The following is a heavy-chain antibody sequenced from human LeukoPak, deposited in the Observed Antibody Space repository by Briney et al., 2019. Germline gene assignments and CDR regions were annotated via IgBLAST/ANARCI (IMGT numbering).Heavy chain of an antibody. J-gene: IGHJ4*02. CDR2: FSAYNGNT. V-gene: IGHV1-18*01. CDR3: AYESSAYYVY. CDR1: GYTFTRNG. D-gene: IGHD3-22*01. Sequence: ASVKISGKASGYTFTRNGISWVRQAPGEGLEWMGWFSAYNGNTNYAQKFQGRVTMTTDTPTSTAYMELRSLRSDDTAVYYCAYESSAYYVYWGQGTLVTVSS.